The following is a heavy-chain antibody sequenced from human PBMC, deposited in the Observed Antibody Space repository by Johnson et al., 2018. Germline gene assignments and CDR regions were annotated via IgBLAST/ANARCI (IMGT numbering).Heavy chain of an antibody. CDR3: ARDQLFSVDDYHYYYMDL. CDR2: VSADGSNT. Sequence: QVQLVESGGGVVQPGGSLRLSCAASGFTFKNYGMHWVRQSPGKGLKWVAYVSADGSNTFYANSVKGRFTISRDSSKNTLYLQMNNVRDDDTGVYYCARDQLFSVDDYHYYYMDLWGKGATVAVSS. V-gene: IGHV3-30*03. D-gene: IGHD1-1*01. J-gene: IGHJ6*03. CDR1: GFTFKNYG.